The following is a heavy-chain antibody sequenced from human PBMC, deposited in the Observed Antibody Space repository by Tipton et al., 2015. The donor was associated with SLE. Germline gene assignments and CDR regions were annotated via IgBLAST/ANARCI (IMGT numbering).Heavy chain of an antibody. CDR3: TTAPRYCSSTSCPDY. CDR1: GFTFSNAW. J-gene: IGHJ4*02. CDR2: IKSKTDGGTT. V-gene: IGHV3-15*01. Sequence: GSLRLSCAASGFTFSNAWMSWVRQAPGKGLEWVGRIKSKTDGGTTDYAAPVKGRFTISRDDSKNTLYLQMNSLKTEDTAVYYCTTAPRYCSSTSCPDYWGQGTLVTVSS. D-gene: IGHD2-2*01.